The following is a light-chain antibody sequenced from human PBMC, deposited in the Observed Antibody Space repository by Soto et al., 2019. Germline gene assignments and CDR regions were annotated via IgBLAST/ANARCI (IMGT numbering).Light chain of an antibody. CDR1: STDVDTYNY. CDR3: CSHTTGSTSYV. V-gene: IGLV2-14*03. Sequence: QSALTPPASVSGSPGQSITISCSGISTDVDTYNYVSWYQLHPGEAPKVLIYDVNSRPSGVSNRFSGSRSGNTASLTISGLQAEDEAHYYCCSHTTGSTSYVFGTGTKVTVL. J-gene: IGLJ1*01. CDR2: DVN.